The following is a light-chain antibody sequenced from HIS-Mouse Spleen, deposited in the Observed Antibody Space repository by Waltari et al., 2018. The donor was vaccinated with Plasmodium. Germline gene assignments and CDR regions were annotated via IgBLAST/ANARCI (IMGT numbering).Light chain of an antibody. CDR1: QSVSSN. Sequence: EIVMTQSPATLSVSPGERATLSCRASQSVSSNLDWYQQKPGQAPRLLIYVASTRATGIPARFSGSGSGTEFTLTISSMQSEDFAVYYCQQYNNWPPYTFGQGTKLEIK. CDR3: QQYNNWPPYT. CDR2: VAS. V-gene: IGKV3-15*01. J-gene: IGKJ2*01.